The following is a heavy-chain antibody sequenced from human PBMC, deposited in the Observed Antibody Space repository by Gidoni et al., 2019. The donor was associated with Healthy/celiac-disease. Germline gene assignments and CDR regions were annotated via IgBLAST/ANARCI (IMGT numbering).Heavy chain of an antibody. CDR3: ARALSGGWELLDAFDI. CDR2: MNPNRGNT. Sequence: QVQLVQSGAEVKKPGASVKVSCKASGYTFTSYDINWVRQATGQGLEWMGWMNPNRGNTGYEQKFQGRVTMTRNTSISTAYMELSSLRSEDTAVYYCARALSGGWELLDAFDIWGQGTMVTVSS. V-gene: IGHV1-8*01. D-gene: IGHD1-26*01. J-gene: IGHJ3*02. CDR1: GYTFTSYD.